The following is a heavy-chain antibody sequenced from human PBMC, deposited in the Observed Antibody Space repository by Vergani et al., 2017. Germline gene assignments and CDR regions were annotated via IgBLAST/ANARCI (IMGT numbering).Heavy chain of an antibody. J-gene: IGHJ6*02. CDR2: IWYDGSNK. CDR1: GFTFSSYG. Sequence: QVQLVESGGGVVQPGRSLRLSCAASGFTFSSYGMHWVRQAPGKGLEWVAVIWYDGSNKYYADSVKGRFTISRDNSKNTLYLQMNSLRAEDTAVYYCARDRCESGGSCRRSFYYGMDVWGQGITVTVSS. V-gene: IGHV3-33*01. CDR3: ARDRCESGGSCRRSFYYGMDV. D-gene: IGHD2-15*01.